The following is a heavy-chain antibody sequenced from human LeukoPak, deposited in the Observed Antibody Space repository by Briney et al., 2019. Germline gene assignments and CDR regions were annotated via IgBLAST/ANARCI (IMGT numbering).Heavy chain of an antibody. CDR2: TYYPGSA. J-gene: IGHJ4*02. CDR3: ARRVYGSGRQDY. D-gene: IGHD3-10*01. V-gene: IGHV4-39*02. CDR1: GGSVSSGDYY. Sequence: SETLSLTCTVSGGSVSSGDYYWGWIRQPPGEGLEWIGNTYYPGSAHYNPSLKSRVTISVDTSKNHFSLKLTSVTAADAAVYYCARRVYGSGRQDYWGQGTLVTVSS.